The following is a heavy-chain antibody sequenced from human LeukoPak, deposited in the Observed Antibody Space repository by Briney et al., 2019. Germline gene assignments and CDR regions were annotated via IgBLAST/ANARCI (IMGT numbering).Heavy chain of an antibody. D-gene: IGHD3-9*01. CDR2: ISSGGSTI. V-gene: IGHV3-48*03. CDR3: ARDYYDILTGYKYFDY. CDR1: GFTFSSYE. Sequence: PGGSLRLSCAASGFTFSSYEMNWVRQAPGKGLEWVSYISSGGSTIYYADSVKGRFTISRDNAKNSLYLQMNSLRAEDTAVYYCARDYYDILTGYKYFDYWGQGTLVTVSS. J-gene: IGHJ4*02.